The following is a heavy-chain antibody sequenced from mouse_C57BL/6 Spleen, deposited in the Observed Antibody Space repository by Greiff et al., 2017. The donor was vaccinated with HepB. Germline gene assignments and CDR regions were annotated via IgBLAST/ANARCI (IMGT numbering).Heavy chain of an antibody. Sequence: QVTLKVSGPGILQPSQTLSLTCSFSGFSLSTFGMGVGWIRQPSGKGLEWLAHIWWDDDKYYNPALKSRLTISKDTSKNQVFLKIANVDTADTATYYCARPHYYGSSSYWYFDVWGTGTTVTVSS. V-gene: IGHV8-8*01. J-gene: IGHJ1*03. CDR3: ARPHYYGSSSYWYFDV. D-gene: IGHD1-1*01. CDR1: GFSLSTFGMG. CDR2: IWWDDDK.